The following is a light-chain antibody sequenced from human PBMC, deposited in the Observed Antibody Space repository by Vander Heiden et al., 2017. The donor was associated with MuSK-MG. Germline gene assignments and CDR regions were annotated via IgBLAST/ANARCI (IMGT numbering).Light chain of an antibody. J-gene: IGLJ3*02. V-gene: IGLV3-9*01. CDR2: RNT. Sequence: SYEVTQPLPLSLALGQTARLPCGGHNIGAKYGPWYHQKSGQAPIMVMYRNTDSPAVIPERFSGSNAWNPAARTISRAEAGDEADYYCQVWDDGTVFGGGTKLTVL. CDR3: QVWDDGTV. CDR1: NIGAKY.